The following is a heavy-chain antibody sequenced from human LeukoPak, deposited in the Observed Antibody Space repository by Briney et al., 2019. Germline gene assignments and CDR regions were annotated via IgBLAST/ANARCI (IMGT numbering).Heavy chain of an antibody. CDR1: GYTFTTYY. CDR2: INPSGGGT. J-gene: IGHJ6*03. Sequence: ASVKVSCKASGYTFTTYYMHWVRQAPGQGLEWMGIINPSGGGTSYAQKFQGRVTMTRDRSTSTVYMELSSLISEDTAVYYCAKAIYYYYYMDVWGKGTTVTISS. CDR3: AKAIYYYYYMDV. V-gene: IGHV1-46*01.